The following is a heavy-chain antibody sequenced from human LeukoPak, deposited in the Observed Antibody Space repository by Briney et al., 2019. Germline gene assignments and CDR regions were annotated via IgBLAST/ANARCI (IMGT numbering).Heavy chain of an antibody. CDR3: ARDRSRISEDAFGI. CDR1: GFTFSDYY. D-gene: IGHD1-14*01. J-gene: IGHJ3*02. V-gene: IGHV3-11*04. CDR2: ISSSGSSI. Sequence: GGSLRLSCAASGFTFSDYYMSWIRQAPGKGLEWVSYISSSGSSIFYADSVKGRFTISRDNAKNSLYLQMNSLRAGDTAVYYCARDRSRISEDAFGIWGQGTMVTVSS.